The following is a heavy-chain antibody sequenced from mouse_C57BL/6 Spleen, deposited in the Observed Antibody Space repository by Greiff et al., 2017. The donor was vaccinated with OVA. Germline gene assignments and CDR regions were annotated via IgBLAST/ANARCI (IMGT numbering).Heavy chain of an antibody. D-gene: IGHD1-1*01. Sequence: QVQLQQPGAELVKPGASVKLSCKASGYTFTSYWMHWVKQRPGRGLEWIGRIDPNSGGTKYNEKFKSKATLTVDKPSSTAYMLLSSLTSDDSAVYYCARGGSSYDYYAMDYWGQGTSVTVSS. J-gene: IGHJ4*01. CDR2: IDPNSGGT. CDR3: ARGGSSYDYYAMDY. CDR1: GYTFTSYW. V-gene: IGHV1-72*01.